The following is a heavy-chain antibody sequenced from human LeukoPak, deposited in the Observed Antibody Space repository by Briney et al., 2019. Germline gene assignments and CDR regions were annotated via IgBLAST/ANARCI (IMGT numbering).Heavy chain of an antibody. J-gene: IGHJ4*02. Sequence: SQTLSLTCTVSGGSISSGGYYWSWIRQPPGRGLEWIGYIYYSGSTYYNPSLKSRVTISVDTSKNQFSLKLSSVTAADTAVYYCARDLNYDILTGYDRGIDYWGQGTLVTVSS. CDR3: ARDLNYDILTGYDRGIDY. CDR2: IYYSGST. V-gene: IGHV4-30-2*01. D-gene: IGHD3-9*01. CDR1: GGSISSGGYY.